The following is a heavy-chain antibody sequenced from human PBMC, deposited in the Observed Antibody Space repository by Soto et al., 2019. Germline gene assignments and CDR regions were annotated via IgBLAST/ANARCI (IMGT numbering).Heavy chain of an antibody. CDR1: GFTFSSYS. CDR2: ISSSSSYI. CDR3: ARDLVAFPDVMVRGRNYYYYYGMDV. Sequence: GGSLRLSCAASGFTFSSYSMNWVRQAPGKGLEWVSSISSSSSYIYYADSVKGRFTISRDNAKNSLYLQMNSLRAEDTAVYYCARDLVAFPDVMVRGRNYYYYYGMDVWGQGTTVTVSS. D-gene: IGHD3-10*01. J-gene: IGHJ6*02. V-gene: IGHV3-21*01.